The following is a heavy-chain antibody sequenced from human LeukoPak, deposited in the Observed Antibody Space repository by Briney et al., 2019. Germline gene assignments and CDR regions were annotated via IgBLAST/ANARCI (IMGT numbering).Heavy chain of an antibody. V-gene: IGHV3-48*01. CDR1: RFTFSSNR. J-gene: IGHJ5*02. CDR3: ARELGYCSGGSCYNIRFDP. CDR2: ISSSSGTI. Sequence: GGSLRLSCAASRFTFSSNRMNWVRQAPGKGLEWVSYISSSSGTIYYADCVKGRFTISRDNAKNSLYLQMNSLRAEDTAVYYCARELGYCSGGSCYNIRFDPWGQGTLVTVSS. D-gene: IGHD2-15*01.